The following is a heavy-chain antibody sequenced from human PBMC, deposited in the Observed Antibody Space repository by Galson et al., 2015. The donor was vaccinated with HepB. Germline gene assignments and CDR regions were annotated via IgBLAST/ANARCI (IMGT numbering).Heavy chain of an antibody. D-gene: IGHD2-15*01. CDR2: ISYDGTRK. J-gene: IGHJ4*02. V-gene: IGHV3-30-3*01. CDR1: GFTFSAYA. CDR3: ARGCSGGSCSVY. Sequence: SLRLSCAASGFTFSAYAMHWVRQAPGKGLEWAAVISYDGTRKFYADSVKGRFTISRDSSKNTLYLQMNSLRVEDTAIYYCARGCSGGSCSVYWGQGTLVTVSS.